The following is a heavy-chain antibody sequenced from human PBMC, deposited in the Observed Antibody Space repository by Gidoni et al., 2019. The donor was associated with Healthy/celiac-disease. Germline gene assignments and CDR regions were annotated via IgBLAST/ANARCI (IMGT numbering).Heavy chain of an antibody. Sequence: EVQLVESGGGLVKPGGSLRLYCPASLFTFSSYSMNWVRQAPGKGLEWVSSISSSSSYIYYADSVKGRFTISRDNAKNSLYLQMNSLRAEDTAVYYCARTEAGGESSYWGQGTLVTVSS. V-gene: IGHV3-21*01. D-gene: IGHD3-16*01. CDR1: LFTFSSYS. CDR2: ISSSSSYI. CDR3: ARTEAGGESSY. J-gene: IGHJ4*02.